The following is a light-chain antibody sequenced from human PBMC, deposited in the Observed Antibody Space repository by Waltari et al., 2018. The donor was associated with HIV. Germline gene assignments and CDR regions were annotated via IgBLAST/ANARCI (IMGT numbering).Light chain of an antibody. V-gene: IGKV1-5*03. CDR3: QQSDGGSRT. J-gene: IGKJ1*01. CDR1: QSIATS. Sequence: DIQMTQSPSTLSASIGDRVTITCRASQSIATSLAWYQQKPGKSPKLLIYRASNLETGDPPRFSGSGSGTEFSLTINALQADDFATYYCQQSDGGSRTFGQGTTV. CDR2: RAS.